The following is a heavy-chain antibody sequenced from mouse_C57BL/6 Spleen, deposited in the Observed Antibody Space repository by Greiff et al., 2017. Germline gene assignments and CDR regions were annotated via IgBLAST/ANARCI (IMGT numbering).Heavy chain of an antibody. Sequence: VQLKESVAELVRPGASVKLSCTASGFNIKNTYMHWVKQRPEQGLEWIGRIDPANGNTKYAPKFQGKATITADTSSNTGYLQLSSLTSEDTAIYYCARDAGSRHPFAYWGQGTLVTVSA. D-gene: IGHD1-1*01. J-gene: IGHJ3*01. CDR2: IDPANGNT. V-gene: IGHV14-3*01. CDR1: GFNIKNTY. CDR3: ARDAGSRHPFAY.